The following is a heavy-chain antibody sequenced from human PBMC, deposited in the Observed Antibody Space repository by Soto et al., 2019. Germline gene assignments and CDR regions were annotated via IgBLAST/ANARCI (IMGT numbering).Heavy chain of an antibody. CDR2: INPSSSHI. CDR3: ARGYCGGGGCYLRRDAIDV. V-gene: IGHV3-21*01. Sequence: EVQLVESGGGLVMPGGSLRLSCAASGFTFSTYHMNWVRQAPGKGLEWVSSINPSSSHIYYADSVRGRCTISRDNSKNSIALQMNSLRTEDAAVYYCARGYCGGGGCYLRRDAIDVWGQGTMVTVSS. D-gene: IGHD2-15*01. J-gene: IGHJ3*01. CDR1: GFTFSTYH.